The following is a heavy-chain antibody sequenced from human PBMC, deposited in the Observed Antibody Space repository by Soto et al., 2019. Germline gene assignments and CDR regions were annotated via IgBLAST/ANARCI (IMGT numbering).Heavy chain of an antibody. V-gene: IGHV4-34*01. CDR1: GGSFSGYY. Sequence: PSETLSLTCAVYGGSFSGYYWSWIRQPPGKGLEWIGEINHSGSTNSNPSLKSRVTISVDTSKNQFSLKLSSVTAADTAVYYCARWVCSSTSCRPYYYYMDVWGKGTTVTVSS. CDR3: ARWVCSSTSCRPYYYYMDV. D-gene: IGHD2-2*01. J-gene: IGHJ6*03. CDR2: INHSGST.